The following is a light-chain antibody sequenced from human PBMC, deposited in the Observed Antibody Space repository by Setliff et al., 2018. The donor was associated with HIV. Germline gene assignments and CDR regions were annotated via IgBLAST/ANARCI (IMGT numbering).Light chain of an antibody. CDR3: SSYASSGTLVV. J-gene: IGLJ2*01. Sequence: QSALTQPASVSASPGQSITISCTGTSGDVGNYNVVSWYQQHPGKAPKVMIYEVSNRPPGVSNRFSGSKSGNTASLTISGLQAEDEADYYCSSYASSGTLVVFGGGTKVTVL. CDR1: SGDVGNYNV. CDR2: EVS. V-gene: IGLV2-14*02.